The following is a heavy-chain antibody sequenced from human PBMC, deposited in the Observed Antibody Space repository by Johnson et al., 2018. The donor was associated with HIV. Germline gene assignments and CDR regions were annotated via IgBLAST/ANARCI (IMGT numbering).Heavy chain of an antibody. V-gene: IGHV3-9*01. J-gene: IGHJ3*02. CDR3: AKEAAMVQGGAFDI. D-gene: IGHD3-10*01. Sequence: VLLVESGGGLVQPGRSLRLSCAASGFTFDDYAMHWVRQAPGKGLEWVSGISWNSGSIGYADSVKGRFTISRDNAKNSLYLQMNSPRAEDTALYYCAKEAAMVQGGAFDIWGQGTMVTVSS. CDR1: GFTFDDYA. CDR2: ISWNSGSI.